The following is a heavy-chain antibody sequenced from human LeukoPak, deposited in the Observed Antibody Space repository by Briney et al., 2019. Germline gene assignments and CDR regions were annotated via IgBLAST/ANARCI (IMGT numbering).Heavy chain of an antibody. CDR3: ARMYYGFWSGYSPLDY. CDR2: IYPGDSDT. D-gene: IGHD3-3*01. V-gene: IGHV5-51*01. CDR1: GYSFTSYW. J-gene: IGHJ4*02. Sequence: GESLKISCKGSGYSFTSYWIGWVRQMPGKGLEWMGIIYPGDSDTRYSPSFQGQVTISADKSISTAYLQWSSLKASDTAMYYCARMYYGFWSGYSPLDYWGQGTLVTVSS.